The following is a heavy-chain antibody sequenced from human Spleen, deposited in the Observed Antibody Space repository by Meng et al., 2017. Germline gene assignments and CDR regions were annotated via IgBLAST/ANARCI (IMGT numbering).Heavy chain of an antibody. CDR3: ARMSYDTLTGYYHLFDY. Sequence: SETLSLTCTVSGGSISTYYWSWIRQPPGKGLEWIGYIFYSGSTNYNPSLRSRVTMSVDTSNSQFSLKLHSVIAADTAVYYCARMSYDTLTGYYHLFDYWGQGTLVTVSS. D-gene: IGHD3-9*01. CDR1: GGSISTYY. V-gene: IGHV4-59*01. CDR2: IFYSGST. J-gene: IGHJ4*02.